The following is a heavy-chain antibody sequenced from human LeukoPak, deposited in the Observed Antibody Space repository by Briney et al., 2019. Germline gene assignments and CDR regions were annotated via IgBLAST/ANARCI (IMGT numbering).Heavy chain of an antibody. CDR1: GGSISSYY. V-gene: IGHV4-4*07. D-gene: IGHD1-26*01. CDR3: AREGGGNSGSYRIYYYYYYMDV. Sequence: SETLSLTCTVSGGSISSYYWSWIRQPAGKGLEWTGRIYTSGSTNYNPSLKSRVTMSVDTSKNQFSLRLSSVTAADTAVYYCAREGGGNSGSYRIYYYYYYMDVWGKGTTVTVSS. CDR2: IYTSGST. J-gene: IGHJ6*03.